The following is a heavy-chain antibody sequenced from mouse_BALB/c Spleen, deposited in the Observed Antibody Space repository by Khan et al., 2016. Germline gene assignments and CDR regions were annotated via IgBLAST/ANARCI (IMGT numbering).Heavy chain of an antibody. D-gene: IGHD2-2*01. CDR2: IWGDGTT. CDR3: ARDGWGYYAMDY. V-gene: IGHV2-6-7*01. Sequence: QVQLKESGPGLVAPSQSLSITCTVSGFSLIAYGVNWVRQPPGKSLEWLGMIWGDGTTDYNSALKSRLNITKDNSKSPVFLKMNSLQTDDTARYYCARDGWGYYAMDYWGQGTSVTVSS. CDR1: GFSLIAYG. J-gene: IGHJ4*01.